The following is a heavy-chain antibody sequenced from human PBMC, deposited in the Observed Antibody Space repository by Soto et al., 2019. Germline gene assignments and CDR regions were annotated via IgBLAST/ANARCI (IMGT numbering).Heavy chain of an antibody. V-gene: IGHV3-23*01. D-gene: IGHD3-16*01. CDR1: GFTFSTYA. CDR3: GDGLGKGAV. J-gene: IGHJ6*02. CDR2: ISGRGGSI. Sequence: EVQLLESGGGLVQPGGSLRLSCAASGFTFSTYAMNWVRQAPGHGMEWVSAISGRGGSIHYAHSVKGRFTISRDKSKNTLAPRMNSLSDEDTAVYPCGDGLGKGAVWGQGATVTVSS.